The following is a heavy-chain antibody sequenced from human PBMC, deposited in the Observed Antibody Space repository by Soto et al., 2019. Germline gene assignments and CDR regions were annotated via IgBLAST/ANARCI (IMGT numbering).Heavy chain of an antibody. J-gene: IGHJ6*02. CDR2: INAGNGNT. CDR1: GYTFTSYA. V-gene: IGHV1-3*01. D-gene: IGHD6-13*01. CDR3: AVAGYSSSWYRDYYGMDV. Sequence: ASVKVSCKASGYTFTSYAMHCVRQAPGQRLEWMGWINAGNGNTKYSQKFQGRVTITRDTSASTAYMELSSLRSEDTAVYYCAVAGYSSSWYRDYYGMDVWGQGTTVTVSS.